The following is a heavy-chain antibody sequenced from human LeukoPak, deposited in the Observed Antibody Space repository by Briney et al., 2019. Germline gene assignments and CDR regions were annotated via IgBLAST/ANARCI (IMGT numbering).Heavy chain of an antibody. D-gene: IGHD2-2*01. J-gene: IGHJ4*02. CDR2: ISGNNDNP. CDR1: GYTFSNFG. CDR3: ARDGTSTDDY. V-gene: IGHV1-18*01. Sequence: WASVKVSCKASGYTFSNFGMNWVRQAPGQGLEWMGWISGNNDNPNYGQKFQSRFTLTTDSSTSTAYMELRNLRSDDTAVYYCARDGTSTDDYWGQGTLVTVSS.